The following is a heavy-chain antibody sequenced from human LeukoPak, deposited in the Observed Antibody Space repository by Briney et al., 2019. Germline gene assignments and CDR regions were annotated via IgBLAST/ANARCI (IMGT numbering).Heavy chain of an antibody. CDR1: GYTFTSYY. D-gene: IGHD3-22*01. CDR3: ASYDSSGYYLVA. J-gene: IGHJ4*02. V-gene: IGHV1-46*01. CDR2: INPSGGST. Sequence: ASVKVSCTASGYTFTSYYMHWVRQAPGQGLEWMGIINPSGGSTSYAQKFQGRVTMTRDTSTSTVYMELSSLRSEDTAVYYCASYDSSGYYLVAWGQGTLVTVSS.